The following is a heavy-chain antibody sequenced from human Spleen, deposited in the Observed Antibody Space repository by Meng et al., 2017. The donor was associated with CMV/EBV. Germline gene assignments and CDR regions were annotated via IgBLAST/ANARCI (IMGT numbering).Heavy chain of an antibody. CDR3: ARGPSLYCSSTSCFSGQLWFDP. CDR2: INHSGST. J-gene: IGHJ5*02. CDR1: GGSCSAYY. V-gene: IGHV4-34*01. D-gene: IGHD2-2*01. Sequence: SETRSLTSAVYGGSCSAYYWSWIRQPPGKGLEWMGEINHSGSTNYNPSLKRRVTISVDTSKNQFSLKLSSVTAADTAVYYCARGPSLYCSSTSCFSGQLWFDPWGQGTLVTVSS.